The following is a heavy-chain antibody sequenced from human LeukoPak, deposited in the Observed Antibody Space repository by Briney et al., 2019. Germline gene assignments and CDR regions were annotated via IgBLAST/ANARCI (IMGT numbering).Heavy chain of an antibody. CDR3: GRLATVAGYFDY. D-gene: IGHD6-19*01. CDR1: GGSISSYY. J-gene: IGHJ4*02. Sequence: IPSETLSLTCTVSGGSISSYYWSWIRQPPGKGLEWIGYIYYSGSTNYNPSLKSRVTISVDTSKNQFSLKLSSVTAADTAVYYCGRLATVAGYFDYWGQGTLVTVSS. CDR2: IYYSGST. V-gene: IGHV4-59*08.